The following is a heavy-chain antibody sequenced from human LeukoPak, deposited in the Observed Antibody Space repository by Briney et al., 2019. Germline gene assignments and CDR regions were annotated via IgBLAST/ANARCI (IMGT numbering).Heavy chain of an antibody. D-gene: IGHD4-11*01. V-gene: IGHV1-18*04. J-gene: IGHJ5*02. Sequence: ASVKVSCKASGFRFTSFGVNWVRQAPGQGLEWMGWISTYIGVTHYAEKFEDRVTMTIDTSTTTAYMELRSLRYDDTAVYYCARDSDYSGNGNGDWFDPRGQGTVVTVSS. CDR3: ARDSDYSGNGNGDWFDP. CDR2: ISTYIGVT. CDR1: GFRFTSFG.